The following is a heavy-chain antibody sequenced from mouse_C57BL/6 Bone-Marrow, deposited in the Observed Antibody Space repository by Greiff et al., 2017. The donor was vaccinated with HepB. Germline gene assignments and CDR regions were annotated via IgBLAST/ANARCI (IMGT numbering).Heavy chain of an antibody. CDR3: VGLHYYGSTSDFDY. Sequence: EVKLVESGGGLVQPKGSLKLSCAASGFTFNTYAMHWVRQAPGKGLEWVARIRSKSSNYATYYADSVKDRFTISRDDSQSMLYLQMNNLKTEDTAMYYCVGLHYYGSTSDFDYWGQGTTLTVSS. CDR1: GFTFNTYA. V-gene: IGHV10-3*01. J-gene: IGHJ2*01. CDR2: IRSKSSNYAT. D-gene: IGHD1-1*01.